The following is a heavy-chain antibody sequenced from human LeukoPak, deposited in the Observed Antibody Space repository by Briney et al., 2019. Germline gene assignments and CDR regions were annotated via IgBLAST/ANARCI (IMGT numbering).Heavy chain of an antibody. J-gene: IGHJ4*02. V-gene: IGHV3-21*01. CDR3: ARDDPDSSGYADY. Sequence: GRSLRLSCAASGFTFSSYSMNCVRQAPGKGLEWVSSISSSSSYIYYADSVKVRFTISRDNAKHSLYLQMNSLRAEDTSVYYCARDDPDSSGYADYWGQGTLVTVSS. CDR2: ISSSSSYI. CDR1: GFTFSSYS. D-gene: IGHD3-22*01.